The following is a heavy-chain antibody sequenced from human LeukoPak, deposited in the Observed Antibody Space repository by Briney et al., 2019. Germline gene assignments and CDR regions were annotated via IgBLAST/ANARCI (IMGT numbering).Heavy chain of an antibody. D-gene: IGHD2-2*01. Sequence: PSETLSLTCTVSGGSISSYYWSWIRQPPGKGLEWIGYIYYSGSTNYNPSLKSRVTISVDTSKNQFSLKLSSVTAADTAVYYCARGPDIVVVPAARGWFDPWGQGTLVTVSS. V-gene: IGHV4-59*01. CDR1: GGSISSYY. CDR3: ARGPDIVVVPAARGWFDP. J-gene: IGHJ5*02. CDR2: IYYSGST.